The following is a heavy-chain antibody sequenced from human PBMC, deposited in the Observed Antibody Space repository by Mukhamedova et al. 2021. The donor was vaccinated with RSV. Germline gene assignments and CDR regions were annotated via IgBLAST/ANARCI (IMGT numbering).Heavy chain of an antibody. CDR2: ISGSGGST. Sequence: PGKGLEWVSAISGSGGSTYYADSVKGRFTISRDNSKNTLYLQMNSLRAEDTAVYYCAKDRVAAIDAFDIWGQGTMVTGSS. J-gene: IGHJ3*02. V-gene: IGHV3-23*01. D-gene: IGHD6-19*01. CDR3: AKDRVAAIDAFDI.